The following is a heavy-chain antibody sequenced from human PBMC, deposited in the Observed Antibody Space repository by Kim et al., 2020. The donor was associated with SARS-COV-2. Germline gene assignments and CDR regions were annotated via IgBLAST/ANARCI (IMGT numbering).Heavy chain of an antibody. CDR3: ARSRGGGYSSAFDI. V-gene: IGHV3-30*01. D-gene: IGHD4-4*01. J-gene: IGHJ3*02. Sequence: YADSVKGRFTISRDNSKNTLYLQMNSLRAEDTAVYYCARSRGGGYSSAFDIWGQGTMVTVSS.